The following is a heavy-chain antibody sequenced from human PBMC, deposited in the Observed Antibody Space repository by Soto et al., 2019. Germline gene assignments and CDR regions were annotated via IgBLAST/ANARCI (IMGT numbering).Heavy chain of an antibody. CDR3: ARADATVTTPYYYYGMDV. V-gene: IGHV1-69*02. CDR1: GGTFSSYT. J-gene: IGHJ6*02. D-gene: IGHD4-17*01. Sequence: SVKVSCKACGGTFSSYTISWVRQAPGQGLEWMGRIIPILGIANYAQKFQGRVTITADKSTSTAYMELSSLRSEDTAVYYCARADATVTTPYYYYGMDVWGQGTTVTVS. CDR2: IIPILGIA.